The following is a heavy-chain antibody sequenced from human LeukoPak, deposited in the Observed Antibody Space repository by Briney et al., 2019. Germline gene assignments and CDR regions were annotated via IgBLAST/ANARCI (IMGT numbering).Heavy chain of an antibody. V-gene: IGHV3-23*01. CDR3: AKPQGYYDC. D-gene: IGHD3-22*01. J-gene: IGHJ4*02. CDR2: IGVGGTT. Sequence: GGSLRLSCAASGFTFSSYGMNWVRQAPGKGLEWVSGIGVGGTTYYADSVKGRFTISRDTSKNTLYLQMNSLRAEDTAVYYCAKPQGYYDCWGQGTLVTVSS. CDR1: GFTFSSYG.